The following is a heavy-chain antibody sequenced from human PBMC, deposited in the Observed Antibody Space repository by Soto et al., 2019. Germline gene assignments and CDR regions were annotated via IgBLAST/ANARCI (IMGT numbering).Heavy chain of an antibody. D-gene: IGHD1-26*01. V-gene: IGHV3-30*18. J-gene: IGHJ2*01. CDR2: ITPDGTEQ. CDR1: GFTFNTYA. Sequence: QVQLMESGGGVVQPGRSLRLSCAASGFTFNTYAMHWVRQAPGKGLEWVAVITPDGTEQDYADSVKGRFTISRDNSKNTLYLQMNSLGLEDMSIYHCAKRGILGAQGMAYFDLWGRGTLVTVSS. CDR3: AKRGILGAQGMAYFDL.